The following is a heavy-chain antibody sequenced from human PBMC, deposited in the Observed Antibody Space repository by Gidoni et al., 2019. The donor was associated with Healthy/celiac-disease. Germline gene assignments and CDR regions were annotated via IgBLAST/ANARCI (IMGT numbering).Heavy chain of an antibody. CDR3: ARVQYQLHDAFDI. CDR1: EFTFSSYW. D-gene: IGHD2-2*01. Sequence: EVQLVESGGGLVQPGGSLRLSCAASEFTFSSYWMSWVRQAPGKGLEWVANIKQDGSEKYYVDSVKGRFTISRDNAKNSLYLQMNSLRAEDTAVYYCARVQYQLHDAFDIWGQGTMVTVSS. V-gene: IGHV3-7*04. CDR2: IKQDGSEK. J-gene: IGHJ3*02.